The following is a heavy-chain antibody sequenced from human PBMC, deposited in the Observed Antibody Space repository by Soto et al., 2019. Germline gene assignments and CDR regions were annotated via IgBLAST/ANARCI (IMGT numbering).Heavy chain of an antibody. Sequence: SETLSLTCAVYGGSFSGYYWSWIRQPPGKGLEWIGEINHSGSTNYNPSLKSRVTISVDTPKNQFSLKLSSVTAADTAVYYCARGKLLNYYYYYGMDVWGQGTTVTVSS. J-gene: IGHJ6*02. CDR2: INHSGST. D-gene: IGHD2-15*01. V-gene: IGHV4-34*01. CDR3: ARGKLLNYYYYYGMDV. CDR1: GGSFSGYY.